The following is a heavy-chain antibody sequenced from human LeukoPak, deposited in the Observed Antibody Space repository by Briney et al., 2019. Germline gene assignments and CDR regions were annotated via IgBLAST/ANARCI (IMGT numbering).Heavy chain of an antibody. D-gene: IGHD5-18*01. J-gene: IGHJ4*02. Sequence: ASVKVSCKVSGYTLTELSMHWVRQAPGKGLEWMGGFDPEDGETIYAQKFQGRVTMTEDTSTDTAYMELGSLRSEDTAVYYCATTAFWVCSYGSYYFDYWGQGTLVTVSS. V-gene: IGHV1-24*01. CDR1: GYTLTELS. CDR3: ATTAFWVCSYGSYYFDY. CDR2: FDPEDGET.